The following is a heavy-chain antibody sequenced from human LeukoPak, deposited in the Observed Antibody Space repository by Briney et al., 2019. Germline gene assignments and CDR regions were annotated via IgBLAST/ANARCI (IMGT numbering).Heavy chain of an antibody. V-gene: IGHV3-7*01. Sequence: PGGSLRLSCEASGFTFSSYWMSWVRQAPGKGLEWVANIKQDGSEKYYVDSVKGRFTISRDNAKNSLYLQMNSLRAEDTAVYYCARGRAYYYYMDVWGKGTTVTISS. CDR1: GFTFSSYW. CDR3: ARGRAYYYYMDV. J-gene: IGHJ6*03. CDR2: IKQDGSEK.